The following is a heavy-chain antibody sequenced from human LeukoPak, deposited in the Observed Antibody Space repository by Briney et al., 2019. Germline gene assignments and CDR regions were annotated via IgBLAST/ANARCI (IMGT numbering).Heavy chain of an antibody. CDR3: ARGASFDYGMDV. CDR1: GGSISSGVYY. Sequence: SETLSLTCTVSGGSISSGVYYWSWIRQHPGKGLEWIGYIYYSGSTYYNPSLKSRVTISVDTSKNQFSLKLSSVTAADTAVYYCARGASFDYGMDVWGQGTTVTVSS. CDR2: IYYSGST. J-gene: IGHJ6*02. V-gene: IGHV4-31*03.